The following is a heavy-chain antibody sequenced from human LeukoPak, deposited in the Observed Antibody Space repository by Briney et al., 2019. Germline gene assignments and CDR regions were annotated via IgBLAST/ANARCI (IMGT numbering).Heavy chain of an antibody. D-gene: IGHD6-13*01. V-gene: IGHV3-30-3*01. CDR3: ARESSSSWYFDY. CDR2: ISYDGSNK. J-gene: IGHJ4*02. CDR1: GFTFSSYA. Sequence: GGSLRLSCAASGFTFSSYAMHWVRQAPGKGLEWVAVISYDGSNKYYADSVKGRFTISGDNSKNTLYLQMNSLRAEDTAVYYCARESSSSWYFDYWGQGTLVTVSS.